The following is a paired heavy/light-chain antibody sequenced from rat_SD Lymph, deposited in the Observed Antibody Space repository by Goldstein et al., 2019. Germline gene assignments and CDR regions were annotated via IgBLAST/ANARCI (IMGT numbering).Light chain of an antibody. CDR1: EDIYSN. V-gene: IGKV12S31*01. CDR2: YAN. Sequence: DIQMTQSPASLSASLGETVTIECLASEDIYSNLAWYQQKPGKSPQLLIYYANSLNDGVPSRFSGSGSGTQYSLKINSLQSEDVSIYFCQQNYDSPYTFGAGTKLELK. J-gene: IGKJ2-3*01. CDR3: QQNYDSPYT.
Heavy chain of an antibody. J-gene: IGHJ2*01. V-gene: IGHV5-17*01. Sequence: EVQLVESGGGLVQPGRSLKLSCAASGFTFSDYAMAWVRQAPKKGLEWVATIIYDGSSTYYRDSVKGRFTISRDNAKSTLYLQMDSLRSEDTATYYCARNAPYYGYTAYYFDYWGQGVMVTVSS. CDR1: GFTFSDYA. CDR2: IIYDGSST. D-gene: IGHD1-9*01. CDR3: ARNAPYYGYTAYYFDY.